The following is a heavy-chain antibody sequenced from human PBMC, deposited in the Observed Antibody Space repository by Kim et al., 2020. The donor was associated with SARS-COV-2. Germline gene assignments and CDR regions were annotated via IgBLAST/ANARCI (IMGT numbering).Heavy chain of an antibody. CDR3: AIDIVVVPAAMLADY. D-gene: IGHD2-2*01. CDR2: ISGSGGST. J-gene: IGHJ4*02. Sequence: GGSLRLSCAASGFTFSSYAMSWVRQAPGKGLEWVSSISGSGGSTYYADSVKGRFTISRDNSKNTLYLQMNSLRAEDTAVYYCAIDIVVVPAAMLADYWGQGTLVTVSS. CDR1: GFTFSSYA. V-gene: IGHV3-23*01.